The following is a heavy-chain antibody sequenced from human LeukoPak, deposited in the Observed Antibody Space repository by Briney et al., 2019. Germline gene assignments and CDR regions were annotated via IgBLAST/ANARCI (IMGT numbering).Heavy chain of an antibody. CDR1: GFTFSAYA. CDR3: ARDRPGIAVAQTEYFQH. CDR2: ISNNGGSS. J-gene: IGHJ1*01. Sequence: GGSLRLSCSASGFTFSAYAMYWVRQAPGKGLEYVSGISNNGGSSFYADSVKGRFTISRDNAKNSLYLQMNSLRAEDTAVYYCARDRPGIAVAQTEYFQHWGQGTLVTVSS. D-gene: IGHD6-19*01. V-gene: IGHV3-64*04.